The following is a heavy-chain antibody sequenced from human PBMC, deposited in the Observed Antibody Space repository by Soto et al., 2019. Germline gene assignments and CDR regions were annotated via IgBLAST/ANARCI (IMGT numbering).Heavy chain of an antibody. CDR1: GFTFSRYW. D-gene: IGHD5-12*01. CDR2: VNSDGSST. V-gene: IGHV3-74*01. J-gene: IGHJ4*02. CDR3: ARGEMATFYFDY. Sequence: PGGSLRLSCAASGFTFSRYWMHWVRQAPGKGLVWVSRVNSDGSSTNYADSVKGRFTISRDNAKNTLYLQMNSLRAEDTAVYYCARGEMATFYFDYWGQGTLVTVSS.